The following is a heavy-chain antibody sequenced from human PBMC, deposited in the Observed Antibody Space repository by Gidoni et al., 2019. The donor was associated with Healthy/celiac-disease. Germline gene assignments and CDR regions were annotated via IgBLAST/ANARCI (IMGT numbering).Heavy chain of an antibody. V-gene: IGHV4-59*01. Sequence: QVQLQASGPGLVKPSETLSLTCTVSGGSISSYYWRWIRQPPGKGLEWIGYIYYSGSTNYNPSLKSRVTISVDTSKNQFSLKLSSVTAADTAVYYCARANFDWLLPIFDYWGQGTLVTVSS. CDR3: ARANFDWLLPIFDY. CDR2: IYYSGST. D-gene: IGHD3-9*01. J-gene: IGHJ4*02. CDR1: GGSISSYY.